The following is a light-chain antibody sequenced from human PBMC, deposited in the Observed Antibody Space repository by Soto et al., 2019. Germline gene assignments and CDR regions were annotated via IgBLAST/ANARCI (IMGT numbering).Light chain of an antibody. V-gene: IGLV2-18*02. J-gene: IGLJ1*01. CDR3: SSYTSTSTYV. CDR2: DVS. Sequence: QSVLAQPPSVSGSPGQSVTISCTGTSSDVGSSNGVSWYQQPPGTAPKLMIYDVSNRPSGVPDRFSGSKSGNTASLTISGLQAEDEADYYCSSYTSTSTYVFGTGTKVTVL. CDR1: SSDVGSSNG.